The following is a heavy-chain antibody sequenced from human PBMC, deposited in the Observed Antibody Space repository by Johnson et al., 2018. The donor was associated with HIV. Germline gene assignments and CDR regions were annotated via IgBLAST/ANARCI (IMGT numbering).Heavy chain of an antibody. CDR1: GFIFDDYG. Sequence: VQLMESGGRVVRPGGSLRLSCAASGFIFDDYGMSWVRQAPGKGLEWVSGINWNCGGTGYADSVKGRFTISRDNAENSLYLQMNSLRAEDTALYYCARELGHFIPYYYHGEAFDIWGQGTTVTVSS. CDR3: ARELGHFIPYYYHGEAFDI. CDR2: INWNCGGT. J-gene: IGHJ3*02. V-gene: IGHV3-20*04. D-gene: IGHD3-10*01.